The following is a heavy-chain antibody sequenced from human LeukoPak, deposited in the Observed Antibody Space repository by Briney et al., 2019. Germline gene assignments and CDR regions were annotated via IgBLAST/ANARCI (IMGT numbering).Heavy chain of an antibody. CDR2: MNPSSGNT. J-gene: IGHJ6*02. V-gene: IGHV1-8*01. CDR1: GYTFTSSN. Sequence: ASVKVSCKVSGYTFTSSNINWVRHAPGQGLEWKGWMNPSSGNTAYAQRFQGRVTMTRDTSTNTAFLQLTSLRSEDTAVYYCARGLDVERSSAWSWGPKKFYYNVMDVWGQGTTVTVSS. D-gene: IGHD3-9*01. CDR3: ARGLDVERSSAWSWGPKKFYYNVMDV.